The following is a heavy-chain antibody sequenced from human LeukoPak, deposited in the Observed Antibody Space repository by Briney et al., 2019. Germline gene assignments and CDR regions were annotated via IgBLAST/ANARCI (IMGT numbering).Heavy chain of an antibody. D-gene: IGHD3-10*01. CDR2: ISAYNGNT. J-gene: IGHJ4*02. Sequence: EASVKVSCKASGYTFTCYGISWVRQAPGQGLEWMGWISAYNGNTNYAQKFQGRVTMTTDTSTSTAFMELRSLRSDDTAVYYCARSQPYGSGSYYISPVDYWGQGTLVTVSS. V-gene: IGHV1-18*01. CDR1: GYTFTCYG. CDR3: ARSQPYGSGSYYISPVDY.